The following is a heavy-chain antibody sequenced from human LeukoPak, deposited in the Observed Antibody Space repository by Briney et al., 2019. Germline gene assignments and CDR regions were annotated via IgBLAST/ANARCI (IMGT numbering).Heavy chain of an antibody. CDR3: TRTSASTAIDY. CDR2: IYYTGST. J-gene: IGHJ4*02. V-gene: IGHV4-39*07. Sequence: ASETLSLTCTVSGGSISSTSYYWGWIRQPPGKGLEWIGSIYYTGSTYYNPSLNTRVTMSVDTSKNQFSLKLSSVTAADTAVYYCTRTSASTAIDYWGPGTLVTVSS. CDR1: GGSISSTSYY. D-gene: IGHD4-17*01.